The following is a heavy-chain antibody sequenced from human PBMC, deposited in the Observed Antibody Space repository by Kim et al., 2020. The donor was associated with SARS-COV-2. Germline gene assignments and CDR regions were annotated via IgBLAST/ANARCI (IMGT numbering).Heavy chain of an antibody. D-gene: IGHD6-6*01. V-gene: IGHV3-23*01. Sequence: ADSVKGRFTISRDNSKNTLYLQMNSLRAEDTAVYYCAKDYSSSSVFWFDPWGQGTLVTVSS. CDR3: AKDYSSSSVFWFDP. J-gene: IGHJ5*02.